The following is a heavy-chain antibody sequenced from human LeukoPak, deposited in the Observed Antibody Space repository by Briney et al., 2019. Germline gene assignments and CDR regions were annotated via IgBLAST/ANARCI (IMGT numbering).Heavy chain of an antibody. Sequence: PSETLSLTCAVYGGSFSGYYWSWIRQPPGKGLEWIGYIYYSGSTNYNPSLKSRVTISADTSKKQFSLKLRSVTAADTAVYYCAVGDCSSGSCYSHFDNWGQGTLVTVSS. J-gene: IGHJ4*02. CDR3: AVGDCSSGSCYSHFDN. CDR2: IYYSGST. D-gene: IGHD2-15*01. V-gene: IGHV4-59*01. CDR1: GGSFSGYY.